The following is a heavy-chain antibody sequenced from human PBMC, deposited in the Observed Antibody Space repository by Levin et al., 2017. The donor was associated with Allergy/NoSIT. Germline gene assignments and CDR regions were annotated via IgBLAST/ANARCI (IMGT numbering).Heavy chain of an antibody. V-gene: IGHV3-30*18. J-gene: IGHJ4*02. CDR3: VNWPSSGWYEFPGY. CDR2: ISYDGSNK. D-gene: IGHD6-19*01. CDR1: GFTFSSYG. Sequence: GGSLRLSCAASGFTFSSYGMHWVRQAPGKGLEWVAVISYDGSNKYYADSVKGRFTISRDNSKNTLYLQMNSLRAEDTAVYYCVNWPSSGWYEFPGYWGQGTLVTVSS.